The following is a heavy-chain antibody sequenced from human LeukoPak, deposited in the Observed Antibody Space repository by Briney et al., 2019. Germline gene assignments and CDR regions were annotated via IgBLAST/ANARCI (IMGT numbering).Heavy chain of an antibody. CDR3: ARDMVRGEGMDYYYGMDV. J-gene: IGHJ6*04. CDR1: GASVSSGSYY. Sequence: SETLSLTCTVSGASVSSGSYYWSWLRQPPGKGLEWIGYIYYSGSTNYNPSLKSRVTISVDTSKNQFSLKLSSVTAADTAVYYCARDMVRGEGMDYYYGMDVWGKGTTVTVSS. CDR2: IYYSGST. D-gene: IGHD3-10*01. V-gene: IGHV4-61*01.